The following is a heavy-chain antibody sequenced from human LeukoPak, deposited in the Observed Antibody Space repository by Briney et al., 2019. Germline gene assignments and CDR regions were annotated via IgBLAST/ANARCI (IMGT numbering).Heavy chain of an antibody. Sequence: PSETLSLTCTVSGGSISSYYWSWIRRPPGKGLEWIGYIYYSGSTNYNPSLKSRVTISVDTSKNQFSLKLSSVTAADTAVYYCARRGYYGSGSYNGFRAPDAFDIWGQGTMVTVSS. CDR2: IYYSGST. V-gene: IGHV4-59*08. J-gene: IGHJ3*02. D-gene: IGHD3-10*01. CDR3: ARRGYYGSGSYNGFRAPDAFDI. CDR1: GGSISSYY.